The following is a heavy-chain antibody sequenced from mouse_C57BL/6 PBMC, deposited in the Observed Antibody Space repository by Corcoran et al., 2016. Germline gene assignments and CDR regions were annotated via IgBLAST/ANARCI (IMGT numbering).Heavy chain of an antibody. V-gene: IGHV1-81*01. J-gene: IGHJ2*01. D-gene: IGHD1-1*01. CDR3: ARGPIGSSYRDY. CDR2: IYPRSGNT. Sequence: QVQLQQSGAELARPGASVKLSCKASGYTFTSYGISWVKQRTGQGLEWIGEIYPRSGNTYYNEKFKGKATLTADKSSSTAYMELRSLTSEDSAVYFCARGPIGSSYRDYWGQGTTLTVSS. CDR1: GYTFTSYG.